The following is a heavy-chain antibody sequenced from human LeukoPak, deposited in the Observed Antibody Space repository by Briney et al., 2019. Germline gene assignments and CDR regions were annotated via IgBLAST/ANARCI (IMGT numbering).Heavy chain of an antibody. V-gene: IGHV4-30-4*01. Sequence: SETLSLTCNVSGGSISSGDYYWSWIRQPPGKGLEWIGYIYYSGSTYYNPSLKSRVTISVGTSKNQFSLKLSSVTAADTAVYYCARENYYDSSGYSDWGQGTLVTVSS. CDR3: ARENYYDSSGYSD. CDR1: GGSISSGDYY. J-gene: IGHJ4*02. D-gene: IGHD3-22*01. CDR2: IYYSGST.